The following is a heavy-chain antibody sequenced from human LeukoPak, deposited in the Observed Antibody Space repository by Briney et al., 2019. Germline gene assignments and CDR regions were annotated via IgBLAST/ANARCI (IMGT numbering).Heavy chain of an antibody. CDR3: ASAYNWNYGGYYFDY. V-gene: IGHV3-23*01. CDR1: GFTFSSYA. Sequence: GGSLRLSCAASGFTFSSYAMSWVRQAPGKGLEWISAISGSGGSTYYADSVKGRFTISRDNSKNTLYLQMNSLRAEDTAVYYCASAYNWNYGGYYFDYWGQGTLVTVSS. CDR2: ISGSGGST. J-gene: IGHJ4*02. D-gene: IGHD1-7*01.